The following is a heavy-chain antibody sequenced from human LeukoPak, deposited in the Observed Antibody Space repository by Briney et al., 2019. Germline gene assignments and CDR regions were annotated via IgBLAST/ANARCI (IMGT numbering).Heavy chain of an antibody. V-gene: IGHV1-2*02. CDR2: INPNSGGT. J-gene: IGHJ4*02. CDR3: VKGSLGGFVDY. D-gene: IGHD1-26*01. Sequence: ASVKVSCKASGYTFTGYYMHWVRQAPGQGLEWMGWINPNSGGTNCAQKSQGRVTMTRDTSISTAYMELSRLRSDDTAVYYCVKGSLGGFVDYWGQGTLVTVSS. CDR1: GYTFTGYY.